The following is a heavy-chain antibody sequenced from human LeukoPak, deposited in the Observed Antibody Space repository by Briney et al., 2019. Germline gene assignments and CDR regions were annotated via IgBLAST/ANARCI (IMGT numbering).Heavy chain of an antibody. CDR2: ISINSDYI. J-gene: IGHJ2*01. D-gene: IGHD2-2*01. Sequence: PGGSLRLSCAASGFSLSSHSMDWVRQPPGKGLEWVSSISINSDYIYYADSMKGRFTISRDNAKNSLYLQMNNLRGEDTAVYYCARAALGTGYFDLWGRGTLVTVSS. CDR3: ARAALGTGYFDL. V-gene: IGHV3-21*01. CDR1: GFSLSSHS.